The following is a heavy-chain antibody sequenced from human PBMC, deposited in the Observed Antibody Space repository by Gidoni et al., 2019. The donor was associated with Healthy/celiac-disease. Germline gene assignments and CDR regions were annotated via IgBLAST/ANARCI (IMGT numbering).Heavy chain of an antibody. Sequence: EVQLVESGGGLVKPGGSLRLSCAASGFTFSSYSMNWVRQAPGKGLEWVSSIISSSSYIYYADSVKGRFTISRDNAKNSLYLQMNSLRAEDTAVYYCARDALMSSSPLRAYDYWGQGTLVTVSS. CDR2: IISSSSYI. CDR1: GFTFSSYS. D-gene: IGHD6-6*01. CDR3: ARDALMSSSPLRAYDY. J-gene: IGHJ4*02. V-gene: IGHV3-21*01.